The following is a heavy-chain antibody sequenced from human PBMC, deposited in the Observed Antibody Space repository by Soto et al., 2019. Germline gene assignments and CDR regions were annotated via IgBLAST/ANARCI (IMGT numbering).Heavy chain of an antibody. Sequence: PGGSLRLSCAASGFRFTDFYMAWVRQTPGKGLEWISYISTSGTNEFYADSVKGRFTISRDNARASLYLQMNSLTGEDTALYFCARAAGLFSRLDFWGQGALVTVSS. CDR1: GFRFTDFY. V-gene: IGHV3-11*01. CDR2: ISTSGTNE. CDR3: ARAAGLFSRLDF. D-gene: IGHD3-3*01. J-gene: IGHJ4*02.